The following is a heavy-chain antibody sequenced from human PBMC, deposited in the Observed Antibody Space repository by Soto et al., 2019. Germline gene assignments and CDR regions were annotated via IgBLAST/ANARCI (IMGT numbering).Heavy chain of an antibody. CDR2: IIPIFGTA. V-gene: IGHV1-69*13. J-gene: IGHJ6*02. CDR1: GGTFSSYA. CDR3: ASPASDFWSGYPYGMDV. Sequence: SVKASCKASGGTFSSYAISWVRQAPGQGLEWMGGIIPIFGTANYAQKFQGRVTITADESTSTAYMELSSLRSEDTAVYYCASPASDFWSGYPYGMDVWGQGTTVTVSS. D-gene: IGHD3-3*01.